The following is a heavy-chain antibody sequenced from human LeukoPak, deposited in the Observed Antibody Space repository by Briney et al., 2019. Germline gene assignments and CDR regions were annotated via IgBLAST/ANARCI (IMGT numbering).Heavy chain of an antibody. J-gene: IGHJ4*02. CDR1: GFISSGYG. D-gene: IGHD6-13*01. Sequence: PGGSLRLSCAASGFISSGYGMHWVRQAPGKGLQWVTFIRYEGSNKYYADSVKGRFTISRDNSKNTLYLQMNSLRVEDTAVYYCAKESDVAAAGIDYWGQGTLVTVSS. V-gene: IGHV3-30*02. CDR2: IRYEGSNK. CDR3: AKESDVAAAGIDY.